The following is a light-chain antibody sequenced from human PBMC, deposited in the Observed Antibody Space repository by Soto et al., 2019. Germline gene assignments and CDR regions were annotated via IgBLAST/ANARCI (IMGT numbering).Light chain of an antibody. Sequence: ALPRPASESGSPGQSVTISCTGTSSDVGGNKYVSWYQQYPGKVPKLLINKVTNRPSGVPYRFSGSKPGNTASLTISAHVDEDDAYYFCSSNETATPYVYG. J-gene: IGLJ1*01. CDR3: SSNETATPYV. CDR1: SSDVGGNKY. CDR2: KVT. V-gene: IGLV2-14*01.